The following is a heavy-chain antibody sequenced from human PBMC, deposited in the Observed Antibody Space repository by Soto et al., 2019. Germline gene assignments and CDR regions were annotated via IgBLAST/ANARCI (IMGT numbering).Heavy chain of an antibody. D-gene: IGHD3-10*01. CDR3: ARGRRGTMVRGAPGYYYYYMDV. CDR2: INHSGST. CDR1: GGSFSGYY. Sequence: PSETLSLTCAVYGGSFSGYYWSWIRQPPWKGLEWIGEINHSGSTNYNPSLKSRVTISVDTSKNQFSLKLSSVTAADTAVYYCARGRRGTMVRGAPGYYYYYMDVWGKGTTVTVSS. V-gene: IGHV4-34*01. J-gene: IGHJ6*03.